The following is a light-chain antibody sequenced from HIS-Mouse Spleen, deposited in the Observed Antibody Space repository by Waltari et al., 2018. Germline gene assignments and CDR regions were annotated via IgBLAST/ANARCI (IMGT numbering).Light chain of an antibody. J-gene: IGLJ2*01. CDR1: SSDVGRCNL. CDR2: EGS. Sequence: QSALTQPASVSGSPGQSITISCTGTSSDVGRCNLVSWYQQHPGQAPKLMIYEGSKRPSGVSNRFSGSKSGNTASLTISGLQAEDEADYYCCSYAGSSTVVFGGGTKLTVL. V-gene: IGLV2-23*01. CDR3: CSYAGSSTVV.